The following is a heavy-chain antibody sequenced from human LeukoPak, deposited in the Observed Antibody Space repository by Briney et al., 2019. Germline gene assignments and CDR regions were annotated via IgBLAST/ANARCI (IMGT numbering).Heavy chain of an antibody. CDR2: IIPIFGTA. J-gene: IGHJ4*02. CDR3: ARETEDDSIFGVVFGPLDY. Sequence: ASVKVSCKASGGTFSSYAISWVRQAPGQGLEWMGGIIPIFGTANYAQKFQGRVTITADTSTNTAYMELGSLRSEDTAVYYCARETEDDSIFGVVFGPLDYWGQDPLDPVP. D-gene: IGHD3-3*01. V-gene: IGHV1-69*06. CDR1: GGTFSSYA.